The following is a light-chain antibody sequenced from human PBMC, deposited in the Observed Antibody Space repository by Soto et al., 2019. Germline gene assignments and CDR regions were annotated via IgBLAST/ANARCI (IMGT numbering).Light chain of an antibody. CDR1: QTSDW. V-gene: IGKV1-5*03. CDR3: QQYNIYPLT. Sequence: DIQMTQSPSTLSASVGDRVTITCRASQTSDWLAWYQQTPGKAPKLPIYRASTLESGVPSRFSGSGSGTQFTLTISSLQPDDFATYYCQQYNIYPLTFGGVTKLEVK. CDR2: RAS. J-gene: IGKJ4*01.